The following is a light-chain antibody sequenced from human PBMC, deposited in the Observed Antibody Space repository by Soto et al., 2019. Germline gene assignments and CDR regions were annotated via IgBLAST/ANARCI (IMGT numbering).Light chain of an antibody. CDR2: DVS. V-gene: IGLV2-14*01. CDR1: RSAVGGYNY. Sequence: QSVVTQPAPLSGSSGQSLPTSFPGTRSAVGGYNYVSWYQQHPGKAPKLMISDVSNRPSGVSNRFSGSKSGNTASLTISRLQTEDEADYYCSSYTTSSTYVFGTGTKVTVL. J-gene: IGLJ1*01. CDR3: SSYTTSSTYV.